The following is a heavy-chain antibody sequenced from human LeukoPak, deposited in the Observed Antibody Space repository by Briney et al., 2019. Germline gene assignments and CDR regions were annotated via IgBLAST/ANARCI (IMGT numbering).Heavy chain of an antibody. D-gene: IGHD3-10*01. J-gene: IGHJ4*02. CDR2: ISYDGSNK. V-gene: IGHV3-30*03. Sequence: PGGSLRLSCAASGFTFSSYGMHWVRQAPGKGLEWVAVISYDGSNKYYADSVKGRFTISRDNAKNSLYLQMNSLRAEDTAVYYCARDHDYGSGSYYNDYWGQGTLVTVSS. CDR3: ARDHDYGSGSYYNDY. CDR1: GFTFSSYG.